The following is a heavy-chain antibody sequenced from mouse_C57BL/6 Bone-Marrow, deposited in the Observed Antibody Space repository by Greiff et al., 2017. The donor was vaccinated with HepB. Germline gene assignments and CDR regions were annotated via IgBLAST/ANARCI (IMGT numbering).Heavy chain of an antibody. CDR3: ARHEDELRFLWFAY. CDR2: FSPGSVSI. D-gene: IGHD3-2*02. Sequence: QVQLQQSVAVLVKPGASVTLSCTASFFTFPVYSLHWVMQCSGQGLAWIGCFSPGSVSIKYNEKFKDKATLSADKSSSTVYMELSRLTSEDSAVYFCARHEDELRFLWFAYWGQGTLVTVSA. V-gene: IGHV1-62-2*01. J-gene: IGHJ3*01. CDR1: FFTFPVYS.